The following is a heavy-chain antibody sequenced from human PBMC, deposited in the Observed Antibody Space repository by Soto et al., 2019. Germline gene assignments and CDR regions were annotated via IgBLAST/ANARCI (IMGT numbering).Heavy chain of an antibody. CDR2: ISYDRSNQ. Sequence: QVQLVESGGGVVQPGRSLRLSCAASGFTFSSYGMHWVRQAPGKGLERVAIISYDRSNQYYADSVKGRFTISRDNSKNTLYLQMNSLRAEDTAVYYCAKALGELSPESYDHWGQGVLVTVSS. J-gene: IGHJ4*02. D-gene: IGHD3-16*02. V-gene: IGHV3-30*18. CDR1: GFTFSSYG. CDR3: AKALGELSPESYDH.